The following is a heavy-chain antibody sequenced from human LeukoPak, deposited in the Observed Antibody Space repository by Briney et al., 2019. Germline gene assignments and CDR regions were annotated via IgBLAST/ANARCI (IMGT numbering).Heavy chain of an antibody. CDR2: IYYSGST. CDR1: GGSISSGGYS. CDR3: ARDGGPYYYYYMDV. D-gene: IGHD2-15*01. V-gene: IGHV4-30-4*07. Sequence: SETLSLTCAVSGGSISSGGYSWSWIRQPPGKGLEWIGYIYYSGSTYYNPSLKSRVTISVDTSKNQFSLKLSSVTAADTAVYYCARDGGPYYYYYMDVWGKGTTVTVSS. J-gene: IGHJ6*03.